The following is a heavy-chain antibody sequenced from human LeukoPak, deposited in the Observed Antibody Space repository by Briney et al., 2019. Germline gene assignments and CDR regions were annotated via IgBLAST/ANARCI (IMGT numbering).Heavy chain of an antibody. J-gene: IGHJ4*02. D-gene: IGHD1-26*01. Sequence: PGGSLRLSCAASGFTFSGYEMNWVRQAPGKGLEWVSYISSSGSTIYYADSVKGRFTISRDNAKNSLYLQMNSLRAEDTAVYYCPRGTTGSYRDPFDYWGQGTLVTVSS. CDR2: ISSSGSTI. V-gene: IGHV3-48*03. CDR3: PRGTTGSYRDPFDY. CDR1: GFTFSGYE.